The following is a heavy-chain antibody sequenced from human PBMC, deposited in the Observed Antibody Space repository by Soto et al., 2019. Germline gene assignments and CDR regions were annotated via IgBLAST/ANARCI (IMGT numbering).Heavy chain of an antibody. Sequence: ASAEVSCKASCYTFTSYGISWLRQAPGQGLEWMGWISAYNGNTNYAQKLQGRVTMTTDTSTSTAYMELRSLRSDDTAVYYCARAGDSSSWYGEYYFDYWGQGTLVTVSS. V-gene: IGHV1-18*01. CDR1: CYTFTSYG. J-gene: IGHJ4*02. CDR2: ISAYNGNT. CDR3: ARAGDSSSWYGEYYFDY. D-gene: IGHD6-13*01.